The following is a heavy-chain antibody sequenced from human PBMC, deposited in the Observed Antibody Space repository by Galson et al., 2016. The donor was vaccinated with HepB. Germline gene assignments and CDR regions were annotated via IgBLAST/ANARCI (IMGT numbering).Heavy chain of an antibody. D-gene: IGHD5-24*01. Sequence: SLRLSCAGSGFTFSEHNIHWVRQAPGKGLEWMAFIAFDGGNKQYADSVKGRLTISRDNSKSTLYLQLNSLRAEDTAVYYCARRNRREGYDIDYWGQGTLVTVSS. V-gene: IGHV3-30*03. CDR3: ARRNRREGYDIDY. CDR1: GFTFSEHN. J-gene: IGHJ4*02. CDR2: IAFDGGNK.